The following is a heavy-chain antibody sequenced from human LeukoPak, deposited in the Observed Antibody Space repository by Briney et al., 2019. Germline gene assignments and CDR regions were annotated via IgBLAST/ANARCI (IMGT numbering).Heavy chain of an antibody. V-gene: IGHV3-53*05. D-gene: IGHD6-19*01. J-gene: IGHJ4*02. CDR2: IYSGGST. CDR1: GFTVSSNY. CDR3: AKIIAVAGTENFDY. Sequence: GGSLRLSCAASGFTVSSNYMSWVRQAPGKGLEWVSVIYSGGSTYYADSVKGRFTISRDNSKNTLYLQMNSLRAEDTAVYYCAKIIAVAGTENFDYWGQGTLVTVSS.